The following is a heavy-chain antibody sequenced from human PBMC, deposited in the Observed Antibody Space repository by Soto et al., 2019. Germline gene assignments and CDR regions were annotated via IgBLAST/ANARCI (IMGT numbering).Heavy chain of an antibody. V-gene: IGHV4-31*03. CDR1: GGNIGSGGYY. Sequence: SETQSLTSTVSGGNIGSGGYYWSWIRQHPGKGLEWIGYIYYSGSTYYNPSLKSRVTISVDTSKNQFSLKLSSVTAADTTVYYCARDSPAGGYYDSSGYWNWFDPWGQGTLVTVSS. CDR3: ARDSPAGGYYDSSGYWNWFDP. J-gene: IGHJ5*02. CDR2: IYYSGST. D-gene: IGHD3-22*01.